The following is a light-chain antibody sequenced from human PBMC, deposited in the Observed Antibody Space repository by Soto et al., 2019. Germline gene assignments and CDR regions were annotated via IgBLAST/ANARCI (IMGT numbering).Light chain of an antibody. CDR1: SSNIGDNY. V-gene: IGLV1-51*01. J-gene: IGLJ2*01. CDR2: DNN. Sequence: QSVLTQPPSVYAAPGQKVTISCSGSSSNIGDNYVSWYRHLPGTAPKLLIYDNNKRPSGIPDRFSGSKSGTSATLGITGLQTGDEADYYCGTWDSSLNVGVFGGGTKLTVL. CDR3: GTWDSSLNVGV.